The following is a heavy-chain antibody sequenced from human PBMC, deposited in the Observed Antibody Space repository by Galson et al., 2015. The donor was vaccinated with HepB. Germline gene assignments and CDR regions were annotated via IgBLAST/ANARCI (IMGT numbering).Heavy chain of an antibody. CDR2: INPSGGST. Sequence: SVKVSCKASGYTFTSYYMHWVRQAPGQGLEWMGIINPSGGSTSYAQKFQGRVTMTRDTSTSTVYMELSSLRSEDTAVYYCARGENCGGDCSNDGYFDYWGQGTLVTVSS. CDR1: GYTFTSYY. V-gene: IGHV1-46*03. CDR3: ARGENCGGDCSNDGYFDY. J-gene: IGHJ4*02. D-gene: IGHD2-21*02.